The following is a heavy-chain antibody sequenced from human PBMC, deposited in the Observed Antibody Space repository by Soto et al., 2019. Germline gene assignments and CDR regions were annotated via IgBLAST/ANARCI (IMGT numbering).Heavy chain of an antibody. CDR3: VKAISARYNSAKAFDI. CDR2: VYRDGTT. Sequence: GGSLRLSCAASGFTVYSNYMNWVRQAPGKGLEWVSVVYRDGTTYYAGSVNGRFTMSRDNSKNTLYLQLSSLREEDTAVYYCVKAISARYNSAKAFDIWGQGTMVTVS. CDR1: GFTVYSNY. D-gene: IGHD2-2*02. J-gene: IGHJ3*02. V-gene: IGHV3-66*01.